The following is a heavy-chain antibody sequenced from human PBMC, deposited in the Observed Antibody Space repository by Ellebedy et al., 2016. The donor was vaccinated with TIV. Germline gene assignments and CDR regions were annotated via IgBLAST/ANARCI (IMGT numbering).Heavy chain of an antibody. V-gene: IGHV4-39*01. D-gene: IGHD3-10*01. CDR2: IYYSGAT. J-gene: IGHJ2*01. CDR3: ARHLLRDFYGSGSPNYWYFDL. Sequence: SETLSLXXTVSGGSISSSSHYWGWIRQPPGKGLQWIANIYYSGATSYNPSLKSRVTISLDTSKNHFSLRLSSVTAADTAVYYCARHLLRDFYGSGSPNYWYFDLWGRGTQVTVSS. CDR1: GGSISSSSHY.